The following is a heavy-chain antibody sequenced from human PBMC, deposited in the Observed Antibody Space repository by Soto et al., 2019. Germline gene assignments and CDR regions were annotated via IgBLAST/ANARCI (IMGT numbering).Heavy chain of an antibody. CDR3: ARVSSTVIDYGDNKPSWYFVL. D-gene: IGHD4-17*01. CDR2: IIPLFGTT. J-gene: IGHJ2*01. CDR1: GGTFSSYA. Sequence: QVQLVQSGAEVKKPGSSVKVSCKASGGTFSSYAFSWVRQAPGHGLEWMGGIIPLFGTTNYAQKIQGRVTITADESTSTAYMELSSVRSEDTAGYYCARVSSTVIDYGDNKPSWYFVLWGRGTLVTVSS. V-gene: IGHV1-69*01.